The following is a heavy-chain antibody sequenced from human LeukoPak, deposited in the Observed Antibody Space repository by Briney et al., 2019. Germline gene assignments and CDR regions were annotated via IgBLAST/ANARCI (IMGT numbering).Heavy chain of an antibody. CDR1: GFTFSSYA. Sequence: GGSLRLSCAASGFTFSSYAMHWVRQAPGKGLEWVSGISGSGGSTYYADSVKGRFTISRDNSKNTLYLQMNSLRPEDTAVYYCAKEGLWSSSGLPFDYWGQGTLVTVSS. D-gene: IGHD6-19*01. V-gene: IGHV3-23*01. CDR3: AKEGLWSSSGLPFDY. CDR2: ISGSGGST. J-gene: IGHJ4*02.